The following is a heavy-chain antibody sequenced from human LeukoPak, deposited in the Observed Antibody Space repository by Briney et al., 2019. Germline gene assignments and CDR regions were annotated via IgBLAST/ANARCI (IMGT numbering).Heavy chain of an antibody. CDR2: ISAYNGNT. V-gene: IGHV1-18*01. D-gene: IGHD1-26*01. Sequence: GASVKVSCKASGYTFTSYGISWVRQAPGQGLEWMGWISAYNGNTNYAQKLQGRVTMTTDTSTSTAYMELRSLRSDDTAVYYCARDSYGSYYEYYFDYWGQGTLVTVSP. CDR1: GYTFTSYG. CDR3: ARDSYGSYYEYYFDY. J-gene: IGHJ4*02.